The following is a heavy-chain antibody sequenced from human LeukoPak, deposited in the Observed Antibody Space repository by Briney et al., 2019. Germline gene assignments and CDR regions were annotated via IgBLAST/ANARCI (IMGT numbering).Heavy chain of an antibody. J-gene: IGHJ4*02. V-gene: IGHV3-53*01. CDR3: AKAKIAAAGLFDY. Sequence: PGGSLRLSCAASGFTVSSNYMSWVRQAPGKGLEWVSVIYSGGSTYYADSVKGRFTISRDNSKNTLYLQMNSLRAEDTAVYYCAKAKIAAAGLFDYWGQGTLVTVSS. D-gene: IGHD6-13*01. CDR2: IYSGGST. CDR1: GFTVSSNY.